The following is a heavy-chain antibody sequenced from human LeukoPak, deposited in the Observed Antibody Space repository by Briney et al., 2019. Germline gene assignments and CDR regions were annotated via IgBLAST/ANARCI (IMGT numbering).Heavy chain of an antibody. J-gene: IGHJ3*02. CDR2: ISGSGGST. D-gene: IGHD1-26*01. CDR1: GFTLSSYA. CDR3: ARSIVGATYGAFDI. V-gene: IGHV3-23*01. Sequence: PGGSLRLSCVASGFTLSSYAMSWVRQAPGKGLEWVSPISGSGGSTYYADSVKGRFTISRDKSKNTLYLQMNSLRAEDTAVYYCARSIVGATYGAFDIWGQGTMVTVSS.